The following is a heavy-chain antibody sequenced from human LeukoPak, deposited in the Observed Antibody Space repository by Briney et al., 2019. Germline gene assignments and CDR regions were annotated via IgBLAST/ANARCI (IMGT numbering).Heavy chain of an antibody. Sequence: ASVKVSCKASGYTFTDYFIHWVRQAPGQGLEWMGWISTYNGNTNYAQKLQGRVTMTTDTSTSTAYMELRSLRSDDTAVYYCAQWTIFGVVGAFDIWGQGTMVTVSS. J-gene: IGHJ3*02. CDR3: AQWTIFGVVGAFDI. CDR2: ISTYNGNT. CDR1: GYTFTDYF. D-gene: IGHD3-3*01. V-gene: IGHV1-18*04.